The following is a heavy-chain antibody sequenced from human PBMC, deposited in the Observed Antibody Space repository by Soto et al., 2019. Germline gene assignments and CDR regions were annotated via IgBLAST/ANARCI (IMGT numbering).Heavy chain of an antibody. Sequence: EVQLVESGGGLVPPGGSLRLSCAASGFTFTTYWMSWVRQVPGKGLEWVAHRDEYGRKGDYVESVRGRFTMSRDNAKNPVYLQMNSLRPEDTAVYYCAMDQPNSGCGNLDYWGEGPLVNVSS. CDR2: RDEYGRKG. CDR1: GFTFTTYW. V-gene: IGHV3-7*04. D-gene: IGHD5-12*01. CDR3: AMDQPNSGCGNLDY. J-gene: IGHJ4*02.